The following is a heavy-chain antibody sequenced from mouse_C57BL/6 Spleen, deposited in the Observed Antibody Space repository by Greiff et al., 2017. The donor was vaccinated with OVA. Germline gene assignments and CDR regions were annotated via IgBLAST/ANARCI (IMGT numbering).Heavy chain of an antibody. J-gene: IGHJ2*01. D-gene: IGHD1-1*01. V-gene: IGHV1-82*01. CDR1: GYAFSSSW. Sequence: QVQLQQSGPELVKPGASVKISCKASGYAFSSSWMNWVKQRPGKGLEWIGRIYPGDGDTNYNGKFKGKATLTADKSSSTAYMQLSSLTSEDSAVYFCASLGRTPVVGGYFDYWGQGTTLTVSS. CDR3: ASLGRTPVVGGYFDY. CDR2: IYPGDGDT.